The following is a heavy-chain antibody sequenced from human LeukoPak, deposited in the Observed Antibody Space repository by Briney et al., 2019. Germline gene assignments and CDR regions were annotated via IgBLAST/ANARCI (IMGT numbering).Heavy chain of an antibody. CDR3: ARWWLRSGDY. V-gene: IGHV3-74*01. CDR1: EFTFSSYW. J-gene: IGHJ4*02. D-gene: IGHD5-12*01. Sequence: PGGSLRLSCAASEFTFSSYWMHWVRQAPGKGLVWVSRIKSDGSTTYYADSVKGRFTISGDNAKNTLYLQMNNLRAEDTAVYYCARWWLRSGDYWGQGTLVTVSS. CDR2: IKSDGSTT.